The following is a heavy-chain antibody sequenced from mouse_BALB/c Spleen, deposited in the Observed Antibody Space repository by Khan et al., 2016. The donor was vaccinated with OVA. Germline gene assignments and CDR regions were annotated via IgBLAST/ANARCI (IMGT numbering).Heavy chain of an antibody. V-gene: IGHV5-9-3*01. J-gene: IGHJ4*01. CDR2: ISTGGHYT. D-gene: IGHD2-2*01. CDR3: ARGLVDYYGMDY. Sequence: EVELVESGGGVVKPGGSLKLSCSASGFTFSSFAMSWVRQTPEKRLEWVATISTGGHYTFYPDSVKGRFTISRDNARNTLDLQMSSLRSEDTAMYDCARGLVDYYGMDYWGQGTSVTVSS. CDR1: GFTFSSFA.